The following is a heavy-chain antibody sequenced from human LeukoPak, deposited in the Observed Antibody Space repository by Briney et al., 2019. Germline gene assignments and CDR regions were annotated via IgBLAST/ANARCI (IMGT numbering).Heavy chain of an antibody. J-gene: IGHJ4*02. CDR1: GGSISSGGYY. D-gene: IGHD3-22*01. Sequence: SETLSLTCTVSGGSISSGGYYWSWIRQHSGRGLEWIGYIYDSGSTYYNPSLKSRVTISVDTSKNHFSLKLSSVTAADTAVYYCARVTMIVVVIDYWGQGTLVTVSS. CDR2: IYDSGST. V-gene: IGHV4-31*03. CDR3: ARVTMIVVVIDY.